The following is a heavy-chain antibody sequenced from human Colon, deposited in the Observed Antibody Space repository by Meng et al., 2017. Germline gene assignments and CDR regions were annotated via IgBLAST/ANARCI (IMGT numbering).Heavy chain of an antibody. CDR2: MNPNSGDT. V-gene: IGHV1-2*02. CDR3: ARGSSGLIY. J-gene: IGHJ4*02. D-gene: IGHD3-22*01. Sequence: QVQLVQSGAEVRKAGASVKVSCKASGYTFTAYHIHWVRQAPGQGLEWMGWMNPNSGDTFFAQKFQGRVTMTRDTSITTAYMELIRLTSDDTAVYYCARGSSGLIYWGQGTLVTVSS. CDR1: GYTFTAYH.